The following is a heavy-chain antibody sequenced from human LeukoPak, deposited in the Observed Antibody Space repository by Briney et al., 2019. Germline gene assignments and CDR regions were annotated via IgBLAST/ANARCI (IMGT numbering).Heavy chain of an antibody. CDR2: ISYDGSNK. D-gene: IGHD7-27*01. Sequence: GGSLRLSCAASGFTFSSYGMHWVRQAPGKGLEWVAVISYDGSNKYYADSVKGRFTISRDNSKNTLYLQMNSLRAGDTAVYYCAKDFAGPYWGLDYWGQGTLVTVSS. J-gene: IGHJ4*02. V-gene: IGHV3-30*18. CDR3: AKDFAGPYWGLDY. CDR1: GFTFSSYG.